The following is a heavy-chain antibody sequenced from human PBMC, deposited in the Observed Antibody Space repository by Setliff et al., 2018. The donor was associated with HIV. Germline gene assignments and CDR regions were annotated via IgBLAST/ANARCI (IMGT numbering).Heavy chain of an antibody. J-gene: IGHJ4*02. Sequence: SETLSLTCTVSSDSIRVYYWTWIRQPPGKGLEWIGYIYTSGSTSYNPSLRSRLTISLDTSKNQFSLKLSSVTAADTAVYYCARQERYCTSADCYRYFNYWGQGTLVTVSS. CDR3: ARQERYCTSADCYRYFNY. D-gene: IGHD2-2*02. V-gene: IGHV4-4*09. CDR1: SDSIRVYY. CDR2: IYTSGST.